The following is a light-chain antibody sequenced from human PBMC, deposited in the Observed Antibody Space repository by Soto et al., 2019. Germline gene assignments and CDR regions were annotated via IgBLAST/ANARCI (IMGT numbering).Light chain of an antibody. J-gene: IGLJ1*01. CDR3: GSWDSSLSAYV. Sequence: QSVLTQPPSVSAAPGQKVTISCSGSISNIGGNSVSWYQQLPGTAPKLLIYDDNNLPSLIPDRFSGSKSGTSATLGITGFQTGDEADYYCGSWDSSLSAYVFGTGTKVTVL. CDR2: DDN. CDR1: ISNIGGNS. V-gene: IGLV1-51*01.